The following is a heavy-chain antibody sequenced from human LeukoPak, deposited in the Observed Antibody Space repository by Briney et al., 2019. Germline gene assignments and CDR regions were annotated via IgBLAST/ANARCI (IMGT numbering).Heavy chain of an antibody. D-gene: IGHD6-19*01. CDR2: ISYSGGAT. CDR3: AKDGGWAGSGWYYFDY. CDR1: EFTFSGSD. V-gene: IGHV3-23*01. Sequence: PGGSLRLSCAASEFTFSGSDMSWVRQAPGKGLEWVSAISYSGGATYYADSVKGRFTISRDNSKNTLYLQMNSLRAEDTAVYYCAKDGGWAGSGWYYFDYWGQGTLVTVSS. J-gene: IGHJ4*02.